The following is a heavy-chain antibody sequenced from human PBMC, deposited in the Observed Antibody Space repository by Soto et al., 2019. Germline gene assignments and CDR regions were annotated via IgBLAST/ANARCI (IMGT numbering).Heavy chain of an antibody. D-gene: IGHD3-3*01. CDR3: NRGSEYDFWSGYL. CDR1: GGTSTRYA. Sequence: QERLVQSGAEVRKPGSSVKVSCKVTGGTSTRYAINWVRQAPGQGLEWKGGSVPMFGTSKYAQKFQGRVTITADTSTNIAYMELRSLRSEDTAVYYCNRGSEYDFWSGYLWGQGTLVSVSS. CDR2: SVPMFGTS. J-gene: IGHJ4*02. V-gene: IGHV1-69*06.